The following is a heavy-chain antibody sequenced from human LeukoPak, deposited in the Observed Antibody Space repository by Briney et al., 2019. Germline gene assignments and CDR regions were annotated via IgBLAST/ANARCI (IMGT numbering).Heavy chain of an antibody. CDR3: AREVRFCYGMDV. CDR1: GGSISSGGFY. CDR2: IYYSGRT. J-gene: IGHJ6*02. Sequence: PSEPLSLTCTVSGGSISSGGFYWSWIRQHPGKGLEWIGYIYYSGRTYYNPSLKSRLTISQDTSKNQFSLRLSSVTAADTAVYYCAREVRFCYGMDVWGQGTTVTLSS. D-gene: IGHD3-3*01. V-gene: IGHV4-31*03.